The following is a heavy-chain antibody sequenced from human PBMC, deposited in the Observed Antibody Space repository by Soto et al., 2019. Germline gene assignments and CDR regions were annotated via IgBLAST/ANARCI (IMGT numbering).Heavy chain of an antibody. CDR1: GFSFIHYW. D-gene: IGHD3-10*01. CDR2: ISPDGRTT. CDR3: ADSWLPTSY. Sequence: HPWGSLRLSCAASGFSFIHYWIHWVRQAPGKGLVWVSRISPDGRTTTYADSVKGRFTISRDNAKSTLYLQMNSLAVEDGAVYYCADSWLPTSYWGPGTLVTVSS. V-gene: IGHV3-74*01. J-gene: IGHJ4*02.